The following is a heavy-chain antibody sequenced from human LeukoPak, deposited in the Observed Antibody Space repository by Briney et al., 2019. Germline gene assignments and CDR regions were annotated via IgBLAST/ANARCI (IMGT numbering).Heavy chain of an antibody. CDR3: ARRNIEDCSSTSCYPLDY. CDR1: GFTFDDYA. CDR2: ISWDGGST. D-gene: IGHD2-2*01. V-gene: IGHV3-43D*03. Sequence: GGSLRLSCAASGFTFDDYAMHWVRQAPGKGLEWVSLISWDGGSTYYADSVKGRFTISRDNSKNSLYLQMNSLKASDTAMYYCARRNIEDCSSTSCYPLDYWGQGTLVTVTS. J-gene: IGHJ4*02.